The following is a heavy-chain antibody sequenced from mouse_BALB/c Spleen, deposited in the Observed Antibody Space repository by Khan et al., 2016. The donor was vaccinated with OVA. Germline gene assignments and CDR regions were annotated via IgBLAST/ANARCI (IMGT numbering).Heavy chain of an antibody. CDR2: INPHFGET. CDR1: GYSFTGYF. V-gene: IGHV1-20*02. D-gene: IGHD1-1*01. J-gene: IGHJ2*01. CDR3: ARIYGSDFDY. Sequence: VQLQQSGPELVKPGASVKISCKASGYSFTGYFMNWVMQRHGKSLEWIGRINPHFGETFYNQKFVGKATLTVDESSSTAHMELRSLASEDSAVYYCARIYGSDFDYWGQGTTLTVSS.